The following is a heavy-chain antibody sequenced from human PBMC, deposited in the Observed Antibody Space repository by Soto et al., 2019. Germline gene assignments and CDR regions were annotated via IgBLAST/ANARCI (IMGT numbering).Heavy chain of an antibody. J-gene: IGHJ3*02. CDR2: ISYDGSNK. CDR3: ARDRGRFLEWLLTFDI. CDR1: GFTFSSYA. Sequence: GGSLRLSCAASGFTFSSYAMHWVRQAPGKGLEWVAVISYDGSNKYYADSVKGRFTISRDNSKNTLYLKMNSLRAEDTFFFYCARDRGRFLEWLLTFDIGGQGTMVTVSS. D-gene: IGHD3-3*01. V-gene: IGHV3-30-3*01.